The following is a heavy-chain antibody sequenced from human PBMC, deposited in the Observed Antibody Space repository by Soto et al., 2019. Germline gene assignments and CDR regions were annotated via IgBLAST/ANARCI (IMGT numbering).Heavy chain of an antibody. CDR3: ARGSLSTVTANAFDV. D-gene: IGHD2-21*02. J-gene: IGHJ3*01. CDR2: MYYSGST. Sequence: QVQLQESGPGLVKPSETLSLTCTVSGGSISAFYWSWIRQPPGKALEWIGYGYMYYSGSTYYNPSLEGRVSISVAPSSNQFSLRLSSVTAADTAVYFCARGSLSTVTANAFDVWGPGAPVTVSS. CDR1: GGSISAFY. V-gene: IGHV4-59*01.